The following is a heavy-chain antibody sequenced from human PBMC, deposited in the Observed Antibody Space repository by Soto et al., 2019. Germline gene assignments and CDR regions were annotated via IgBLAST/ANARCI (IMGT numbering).Heavy chain of an antibody. CDR3: ARGVEDSSGYYFDY. Sequence: ASVKVSCKASGYTFTSYDINWVRQATGQGLEWMGWMNPNSGNTGYAQKFQGRVTMTRNTSISTAYRELSSLRSEDTAVYYCARGVEDSSGYYFDYWGQGTLVTVSS. D-gene: IGHD3-22*01. V-gene: IGHV1-8*01. CDR2: MNPNSGNT. J-gene: IGHJ4*02. CDR1: GYTFTSYD.